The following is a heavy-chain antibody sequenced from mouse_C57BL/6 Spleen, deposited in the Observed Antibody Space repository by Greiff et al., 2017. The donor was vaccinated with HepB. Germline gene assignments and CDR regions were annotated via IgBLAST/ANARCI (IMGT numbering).Heavy chain of an antibody. J-gene: IGHJ2*01. V-gene: IGHV1-64*01. D-gene: IGHD3-3*01. CDR2: IHPNSGST. CDR1: GYTFTSYW. Sequence: QVQLQQPGAELVKPGASVKLSCKASGYTFTSYWMHWVKQRPGQGLEWIGMIHPNSGSTNYNEKFKSKATLTVDKSSSTAYMQLSSLTAEDSAVYDCEREEGYYFDYWGQGTTLTVSS. CDR3: EREEGYYFDY.